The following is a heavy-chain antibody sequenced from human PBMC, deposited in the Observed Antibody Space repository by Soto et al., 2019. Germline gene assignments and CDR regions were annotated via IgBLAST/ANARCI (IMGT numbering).Heavy chain of an antibody. CDR1: GDSISGDNW. V-gene: IGHV4-4*02. Sequence: TSETLSLTCAVSGDSISGDNWWNWVRQSPGKGLEWIGEVYHSGSSSYNPSLKSRVTISVDKSNNQFSLELSSVTAADTAVYYCVRHAQWIIRAYWGQGSLVTVSS. D-gene: IGHD5-12*01. J-gene: IGHJ4*02. CDR2: VYHSGSS. CDR3: VRHAQWIIRAY.